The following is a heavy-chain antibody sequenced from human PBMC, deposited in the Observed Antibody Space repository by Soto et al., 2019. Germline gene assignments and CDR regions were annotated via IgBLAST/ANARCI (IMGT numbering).Heavy chain of an antibody. V-gene: IGHV1-69*13. J-gene: IGHJ4*02. CDR1: GGTFSSYA. D-gene: IGHD3-22*01. CDR2: IIPIFGTA. Sequence: SVKVSCKASGGTFSSYAISWVRQAPGQGLEWMGGIIPIFGTANYAQKFQGRVTITADESTSTAYMELSSLRSEDTAMYYCARGRYDSSGYIPPDHDYWGQGTLVTVSS. CDR3: ARGRYDSSGYIPPDHDY.